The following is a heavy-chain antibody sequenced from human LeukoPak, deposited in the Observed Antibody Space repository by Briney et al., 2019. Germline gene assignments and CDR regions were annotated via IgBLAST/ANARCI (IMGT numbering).Heavy chain of an antibody. D-gene: IGHD1-7*01. Sequence: GGSLRLSCAASGFTFSSYWKHWVRQAPGKGLVWVSRLNSDGSSTSYADSVKGRFTISRDNAETTLHLQMNNLSAEDTAVYYCARASNRNSINFDYWGQGALVTVSS. CDR3: ARASNRNSINFDY. CDR2: LNSDGSST. J-gene: IGHJ4*02. CDR1: GFTFSSYW. V-gene: IGHV3-74*01.